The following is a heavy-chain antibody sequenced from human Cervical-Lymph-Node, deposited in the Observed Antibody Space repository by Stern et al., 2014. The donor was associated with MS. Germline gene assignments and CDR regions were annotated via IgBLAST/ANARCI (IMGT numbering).Heavy chain of an antibody. CDR2: IIPIFGTT. CDR1: GDTFTRHA. V-gene: IGHV1-69*01. CDR3: ARAGGSTVGYCVDY. J-gene: IGHJ4*02. D-gene: IGHD1-26*01. Sequence: QVQLVQSGAAVKKPGSSVKVSCQTSGDTFTRHAINWVRQAPGQGLEWMGGIIPIFGTTNHAQKFRDRVTIPADASTNTVYMELNSLTSEDTAVYFCARAGGSTVGYCVDYWGEGTLVTVSS.